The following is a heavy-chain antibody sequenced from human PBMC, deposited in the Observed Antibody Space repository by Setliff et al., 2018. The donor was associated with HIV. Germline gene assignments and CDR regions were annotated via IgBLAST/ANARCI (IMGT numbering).Heavy chain of an antibody. CDR2: IVLMSNTA. J-gene: IGHJ4*02. CDR1: GDTFTSYV. V-gene: IGHV1-69*06. Sequence: SVKVSCKASGDTFTSYVISWVRQAPGQGLEWMGGIVLMSNTADYAPKFQGRVTITADKSTSTAYMELSSLRSEDTAMYYCARDHPGIAYWGQGTMVTVSS. CDR3: ARDHPGIAY.